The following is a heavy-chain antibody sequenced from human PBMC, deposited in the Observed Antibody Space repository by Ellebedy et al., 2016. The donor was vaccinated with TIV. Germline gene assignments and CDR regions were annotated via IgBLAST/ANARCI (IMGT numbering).Heavy chain of an antibody. D-gene: IGHD3-22*01. CDR3: AKISISYYYDRSGYSDFDY. CDR1: GFNFGTYA. CDR2: ISGGGDST. V-gene: IGHV3-23*01. Sequence: GESLKISCAASGFNFGTYAMSWVRQAPGKGLEWVSSISGGGDSTHYAESVKGRSAISRDNSKKTLYLQMNSLRAEDTALYYCAKISISYYYDRSGYSDFDYWGQGTLVTVSS. J-gene: IGHJ4*02.